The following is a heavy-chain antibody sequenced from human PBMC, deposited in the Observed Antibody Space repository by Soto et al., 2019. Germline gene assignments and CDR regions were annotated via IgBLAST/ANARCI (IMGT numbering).Heavy chain of an antibody. CDR2: IIPILGIA. V-gene: IGHV1-69*02. J-gene: IGHJ6*02. D-gene: IGHD3-10*01. Sequence: QVQLVQSGAEVKKPGSSVKVSCKASGGTFSSYTISWVRQAPGQGLEWMGRIIPILGIANYAQKFQGRVTITAAKSASTGYMELSSLRSEDTAVYYCARFRGSYGMDVWGQGTTVTVSS. CDR1: GGTFSSYT. CDR3: ARFRGSYGMDV.